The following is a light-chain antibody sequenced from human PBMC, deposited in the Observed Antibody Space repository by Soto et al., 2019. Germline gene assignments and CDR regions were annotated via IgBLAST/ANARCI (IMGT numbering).Light chain of an antibody. V-gene: IGLV2-14*01. CDR3: CSYAGSSTPNWV. CDR1: SSDVGGYNY. J-gene: IGLJ3*02. CDR2: EVS. Sequence: QSVLTQPASVSGSPGQSITISCTGTSSDVGGYNYVSWYQQHPGKAPKLMIYEVSNRPSGVSNRFSGSKSGNTASLTISGLQAEDEADYFCCSYAGSSTPNWVFGGGTKVTVL.